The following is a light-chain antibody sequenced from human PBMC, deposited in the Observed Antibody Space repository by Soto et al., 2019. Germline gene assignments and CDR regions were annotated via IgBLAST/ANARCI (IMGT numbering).Light chain of an antibody. J-gene: IGKJ4*01. Sequence: AIQLTQSQSSLSASVGDRVTITCRASQGISSDLAWYQQKPGKAPNLLIYDASSLESGVPSRFSGSGSGTDFTLTISSLQPEDFATYYCQQFNSYPLTFGGGTKVDIK. CDR2: DAS. V-gene: IGKV1-13*02. CDR3: QQFNSYPLT. CDR1: QGISSD.